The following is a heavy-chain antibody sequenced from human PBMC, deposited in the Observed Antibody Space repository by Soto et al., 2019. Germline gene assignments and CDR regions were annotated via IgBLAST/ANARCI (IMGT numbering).Heavy chain of an antibody. CDR3: ARVFCISTSCYDWYYYYGMDV. CDR1: GFTFSDYY. J-gene: IGHJ6*02. V-gene: IGHV3-11*01. CDR2: ISRSGSTI. Sequence: QVQLVESGGGLVKPGGSLRLSCAASGFTFSDYYMSWIRQAPGKGLEWVSYISRSGSTIYNADSVKGRFTISRDNAKNSLYLQMKSLRAEDTAVYYCARVFCISTSCYDWYYYYGMDVWGQGTTVTVSS. D-gene: IGHD2-2*01.